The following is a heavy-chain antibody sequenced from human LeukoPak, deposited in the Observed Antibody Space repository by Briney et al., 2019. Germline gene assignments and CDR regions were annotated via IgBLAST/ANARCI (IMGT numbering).Heavy chain of an antibody. V-gene: IGHV1-2*02. CDR1: GYTFTGYY. Sequence: GASVKVSCKASGYTFTGYYMHWVRQAPGQGLEWMGWINPNSGGTNYAQKFQGRVTMTRDTSISTAYMELSRLRSDDTAVYYCAREARIAVAGTLAWFDPWGQGILVTVSS. D-gene: IGHD6-19*01. J-gene: IGHJ5*02. CDR2: INPNSGGT. CDR3: AREARIAVAGTLAWFDP.